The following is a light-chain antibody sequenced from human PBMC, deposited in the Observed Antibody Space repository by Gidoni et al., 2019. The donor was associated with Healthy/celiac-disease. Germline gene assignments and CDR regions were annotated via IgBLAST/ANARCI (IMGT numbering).Light chain of an antibody. CDR1: SSNVGSYNL. V-gene: IGLV2-23*02. CDR2: EVS. CDR3: GSCAGSYVV. Sequence: QSALTQPASVSGPPGQSITISCTGTSSNVGSYNLIPWYQQHPGKAPKLMIYEVSQRPSGVSNRFSGSKSGNTASLTISGLQDEDEADYYCGSCAGSYVVFGGGTKLTV. J-gene: IGLJ2*01.